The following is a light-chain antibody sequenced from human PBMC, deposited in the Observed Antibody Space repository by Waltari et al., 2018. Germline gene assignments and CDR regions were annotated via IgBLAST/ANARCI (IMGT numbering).Light chain of an antibody. Sequence: QSALTQPASVSGSPGQSVTIFCAGTSNDVGGYNSVSWYQEHPGQAPRVIFSDVSDRPSGVSDRFSGSKSGNTASLTISGLQAEDEADYYCSSQSSNDVVLFGGGTKLTVL. CDR2: DVS. J-gene: IGLJ2*01. V-gene: IGLV2-14*01. CDR1: SNDVGGYNS. CDR3: SSQSSNDVVL.